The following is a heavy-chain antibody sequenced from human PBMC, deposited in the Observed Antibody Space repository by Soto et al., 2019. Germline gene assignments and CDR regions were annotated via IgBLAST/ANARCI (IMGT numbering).Heavy chain of an antibody. CDR2: ISSSSSST. J-gene: IGHJ4*02. V-gene: IGHV3-11*05. Sequence: QVQLVESGGGLVKPGGSLRLSCAASGFTFSDYYMSWIRQAPGKGLEWVSYISSSSSSTNYADSVKGRFTISRDNAKNSLYLQMNSLRAEDTALYYCARDHHRYSGYDYVDYWGQGTLVTVSS. D-gene: IGHD5-12*01. CDR3: ARDHHRYSGYDYVDY. CDR1: GFTFSDYY.